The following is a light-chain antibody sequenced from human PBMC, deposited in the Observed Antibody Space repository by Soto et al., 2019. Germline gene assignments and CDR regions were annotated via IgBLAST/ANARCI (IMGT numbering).Light chain of an antibody. J-gene: IGKJ2*01. CDR2: GAS. CDR1: QSVSSN. CDR3: QQYNNWPAMYT. Sequence: EIVMTQSPATLSVSPGERATLSCRASQSVSSNLAWYQQKPGQAPRLLIYGASTRASGIPARISGSGSGTEFTLTISSLQYYDFAVYYCQQYNNWPAMYTFGQGTKLEIK. V-gene: IGKV3-15*01.